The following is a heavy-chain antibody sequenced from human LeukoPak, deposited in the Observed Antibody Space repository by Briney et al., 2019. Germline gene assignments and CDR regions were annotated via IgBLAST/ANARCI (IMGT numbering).Heavy chain of an antibody. D-gene: IGHD3-22*01. V-gene: IGHV3-30*02. CDR1: GFTFSTYG. J-gene: IGHJ3*02. CDR2: IRYEGSNK. CDR3: AKGDHYDTSGYDAFDI. Sequence: SGGSLRLSCAASGFTFSTYGMNWVRQAPCKGLEWVTSIRYEGSNKYYANSVKGRFTISRDNSKNTLYLQMNSLRAEDTALYYCAKGDHYDTSGYDAFDIWGQGTMVTVSS.